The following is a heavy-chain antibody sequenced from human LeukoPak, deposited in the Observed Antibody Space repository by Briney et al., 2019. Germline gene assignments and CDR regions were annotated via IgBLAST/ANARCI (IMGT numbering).Heavy chain of an antibody. V-gene: IGHV3-30*04. Sequence: AGGSLRLSCVAPGVTFNSYPMQWVRQTPGTGLEWVADISFDDKTQKSADSVKGRFTISRDVSKNTLYLQMNGLRPDDTAVYYCARDLFRGAPDYFDYWGRGTLVTVSS. CDR2: ISFDDKTQ. CDR3: ARDLFRGAPDYFDY. J-gene: IGHJ4*02. D-gene: IGHD1-26*01. CDR1: GVTFNSYP.